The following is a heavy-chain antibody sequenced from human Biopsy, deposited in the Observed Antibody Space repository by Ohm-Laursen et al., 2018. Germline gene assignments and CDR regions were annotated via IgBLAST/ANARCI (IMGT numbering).Heavy chain of an antibody. CDR3: ARIYFYGLGSSDYFFDS. J-gene: IGHJ4*02. V-gene: IGHV4-39*01. Sequence: SETLSLTCPVSGDSIATFNYYWGWVRQPPGKGLEWLATIFYSGTTYFSRTLESRLTISQDTSSNQFSLRLKYVTAADTGVYYCARIYFYGLGSSDYFFDSRGQGTPVTVSS. CDR1: GDSIATFNYY. CDR2: IFYSGTT. D-gene: IGHD3-10*01.